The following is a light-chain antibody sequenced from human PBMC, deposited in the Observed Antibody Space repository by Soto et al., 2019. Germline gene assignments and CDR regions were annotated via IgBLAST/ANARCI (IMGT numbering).Light chain of an antibody. Sequence: EIVLTQSPATLSLSPGDRATLSCRASQSISRYLAWYQQKPGQAPRLLIYDASNRATGIPARFSGSGSGTDFALTISSLEPEDFAIYYGQQRSDWPLSFGGGTKVEIK. CDR2: DAS. CDR1: QSISRY. J-gene: IGKJ4*01. CDR3: QQRSDWPLS. V-gene: IGKV3-11*01.